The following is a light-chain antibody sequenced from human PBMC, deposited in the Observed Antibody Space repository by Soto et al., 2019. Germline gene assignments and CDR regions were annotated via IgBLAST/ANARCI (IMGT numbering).Light chain of an antibody. CDR1: QGISNF. Sequence: DIYLTQSPSFLSASVGDRVTITCRASQGISNFLAWYQQKPGKAPKLLIYAASTLQSGVPSRFSGSGSGTEFTLTIYSLQPEDFATYYCQQLNSYPITFGQGTRLEIK. J-gene: IGKJ5*01. V-gene: IGKV1-9*01. CDR3: QQLNSYPIT. CDR2: AAS.